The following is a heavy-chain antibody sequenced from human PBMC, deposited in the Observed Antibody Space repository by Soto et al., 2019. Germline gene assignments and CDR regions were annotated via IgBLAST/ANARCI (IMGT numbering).Heavy chain of an antibody. CDR1: GGTFSRYT. D-gene: IGHD3-16*01. V-gene: IGHV1-69*01. CDR3: AREGGFGP. Sequence: QVQLVQSGAEVKKPGSSVRVSCKASGGTFSRYTISWVRQAPGQGLEWMGGVIPIIGTANYAQKFQGRVSISADEFTTMVYMEISSLRVEDTAFYYCAREGGFGPWGLGTLVTVSS. J-gene: IGHJ5*02. CDR2: VIPIIGTA.